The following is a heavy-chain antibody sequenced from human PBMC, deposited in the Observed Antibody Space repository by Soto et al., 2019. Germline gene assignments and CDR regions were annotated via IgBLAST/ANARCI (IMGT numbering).Heavy chain of an antibody. J-gene: IGHJ5*02. CDR1: GGSISSGDYY. D-gene: IGHD5-12*01. V-gene: IGHV4-30-4*01. CDR2: IYYSGST. Sequence: PSETLSLTCTVSGGSISSGDYYWSWIRQPPGKGLEWIGYIYYSGSTYYNPSLKSRVTISVDTSKNQFSLKLSSVTAADTAVYYCARVHSGYDSGRRFVDPWGQGTLVTVSS. CDR3: ARVHSGYDSGRRFVDP.